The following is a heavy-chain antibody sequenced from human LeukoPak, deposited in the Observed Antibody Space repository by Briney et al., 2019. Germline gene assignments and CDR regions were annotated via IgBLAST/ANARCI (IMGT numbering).Heavy chain of an antibody. J-gene: IGHJ3*02. V-gene: IGHV3-30-3*01. Sequence: GGSLRLSCAASEFTFRNYALHWVRQAPGKGLEWVAVISYDGSNKYYGDSVKGRFTISRDNSKNTLYLQMNSLRTKDTAVYFCARGLSLRFLEWELDAFDIWGQGTMVTVSS. D-gene: IGHD3-3*01. CDR1: EFTFRNYA. CDR3: ARGLSLRFLEWELDAFDI. CDR2: ISYDGSNK.